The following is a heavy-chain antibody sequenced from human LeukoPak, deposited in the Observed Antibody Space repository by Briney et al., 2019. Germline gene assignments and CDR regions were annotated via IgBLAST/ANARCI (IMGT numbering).Heavy chain of an antibody. D-gene: IGHD3-3*01. CDR1: GGSISSSSYY. Sequence: SETLSLTCTVSGGSISSSSYYWGWIRQPPGKGLEWIGSIYYSGSTYYNPSLKSRVTISVDTSKNQFSLKLSSVTAADTAVYYCARDVLEALITIFGVVTPPGYYFDYWGQGTLVTVSS. CDR3: ARDVLEALITIFGVVTPPGYYFDY. J-gene: IGHJ4*02. CDR2: IYYSGST. V-gene: IGHV4-39*07.